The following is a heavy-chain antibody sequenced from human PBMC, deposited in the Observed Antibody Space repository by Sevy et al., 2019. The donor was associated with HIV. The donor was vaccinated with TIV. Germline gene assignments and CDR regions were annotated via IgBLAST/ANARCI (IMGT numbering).Heavy chain of an antibody. CDR1: GFTFRSYG. J-gene: IGHJ3*01. CDR3: AKGLGMVQGALLSEDL. V-gene: IGHV3-30*02. Sequence: GGSLRLSCAASGFTFRSYGMHWVRQAPGKGLEWVAFIRYDGTTKYYAHPVKGRFTISRDNSKNTLYLQMNSLRPEDTSVYYCAKGLGMVQGALLSEDLWGQGTMVTVSS. CDR2: IRYDGTTK. D-gene: IGHD3-10*01.